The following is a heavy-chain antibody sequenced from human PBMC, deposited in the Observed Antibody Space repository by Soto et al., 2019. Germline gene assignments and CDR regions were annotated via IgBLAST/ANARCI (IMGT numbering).Heavy chain of an antibody. CDR2: IKQDGSEK. Sequence: LRLSCAASGFTFRSHWMSWVRQAPGKGLEWVANIKQDGSEKYYVDSVKGRVTISRDNAKNSLYLQMNSLRAEDTAVYYCARADYYDSSGYYCGNWGQGTLVTVSS. J-gene: IGHJ4*02. D-gene: IGHD3-22*01. CDR3: ARADYYDSSGYYCGN. V-gene: IGHV3-7*04. CDR1: GFTFRSHW.